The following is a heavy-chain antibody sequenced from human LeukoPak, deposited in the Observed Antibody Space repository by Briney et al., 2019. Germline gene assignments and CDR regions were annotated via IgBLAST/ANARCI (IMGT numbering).Heavy chain of an antibody. CDR1: GGTFSSYA. CDR2: IIPIFGTA. CDR3: ARTPARRITMVRGAAPNWFDP. J-gene: IGHJ5*02. D-gene: IGHD3-10*01. Sequence: SVKVSCKASGGTFSSYAISWVRQAPGQGLEWMGGIIPIFGTANYAQKFQGRVTITADKSTSTAYMELSSLRSEDTAVYYCARTPARRITMVRGAAPNWFDPWGQGTLVTVSS. V-gene: IGHV1-69*06.